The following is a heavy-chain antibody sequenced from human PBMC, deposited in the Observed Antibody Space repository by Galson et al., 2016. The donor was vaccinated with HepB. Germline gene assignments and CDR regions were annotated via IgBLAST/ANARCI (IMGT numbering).Heavy chain of an antibody. J-gene: IGHJ4*02. Sequence: LSLTCTVSGGSISSFYWSWIRQPPGKGLEWIGNINYSGKTHYNPSLRSRPTISVDTSKNQLSLKLSSVTAADTAVYFCARERGLSSGSTTDYWGQGALITVSS. V-gene: IGHV4-59*12. CDR2: INYSGKT. CDR1: GGSISSFY. CDR3: ARERGLSSGSTTDY. D-gene: IGHD6-19*01.